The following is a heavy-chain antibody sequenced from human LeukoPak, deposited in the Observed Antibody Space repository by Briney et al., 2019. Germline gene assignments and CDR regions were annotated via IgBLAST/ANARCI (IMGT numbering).Heavy chain of an antibody. CDR3: ATKSSGSYPYLGAAYYFDY. D-gene: IGHD1-26*01. V-gene: IGHV1-24*01. CDR2: FDPEDGET. J-gene: IGHJ4*02. Sequence: ASVKVSCKVSGYTLTELSMHWVRQAPGKGLEWMGGFDPEDGETIYAQKFQGRVTMTEDTSTDTAYMELSSLRSEDTAVYYCATKSSGSYPYLGAAYYFDYWGQGTLVTVSS. CDR1: GYTLTELS.